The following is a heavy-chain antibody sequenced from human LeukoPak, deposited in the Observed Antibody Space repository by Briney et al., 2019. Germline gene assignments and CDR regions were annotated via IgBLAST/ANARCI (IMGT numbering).Heavy chain of an antibody. CDR1: GFTFSSYA. J-gene: IGHJ3*02. CDR3: AREARLVPSAHDAFDI. D-gene: IGHD6-19*01. V-gene: IGHV3-23*01. Sequence: GGSLRLSCAASGFTFSSYAMSWVRQAPGKGLEWVSSITSSGAATYYADSVKGRFTISRDNAKNTLYLQMNSLRAEDTAVYYCAREARLVPSAHDAFDIWGQGTMVTVSS. CDR2: ITSSGAAT.